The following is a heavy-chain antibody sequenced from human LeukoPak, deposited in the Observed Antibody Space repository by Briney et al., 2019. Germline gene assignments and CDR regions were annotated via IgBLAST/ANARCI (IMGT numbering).Heavy chain of an antibody. D-gene: IGHD4-23*01. CDR1: GGSISSGSYY. CDR3: ARDGGSKPDYGGNYWFDP. CDR2: IYTSGST. Sequence: SQTLSLTCTVSGGSISSGSYYRSWIRQPAGKGLEWIGRIYTSGSTNYNPSLKSRVTISVDTSKNQFSLKLSSVTAADTAVYYCARDGGSKPDYGGNYWFDPWGQGTLVTVSP. V-gene: IGHV4-61*02. J-gene: IGHJ5*02.